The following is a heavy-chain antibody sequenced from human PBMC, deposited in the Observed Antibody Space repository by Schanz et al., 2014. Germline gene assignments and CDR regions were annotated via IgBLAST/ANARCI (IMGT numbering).Heavy chain of an antibody. D-gene: IGHD6-19*01. CDR1: GFNFNTYA. CDR3: ARDHQWLARYYMDV. V-gene: IGHV3-23*01. CDR2: LTEGGGGT. Sequence: EVQLLESGGGLAQPGGSLRLACAASGFNFNTYAMSWVRQAPGKGLEWVSGLTEGGGGTYYTDAVKGRFTISRDSSKNTLYLQMNSLRAEDTAVYYCARDHQWLARYYMDVWGKGTTVTVSS. J-gene: IGHJ6*03.